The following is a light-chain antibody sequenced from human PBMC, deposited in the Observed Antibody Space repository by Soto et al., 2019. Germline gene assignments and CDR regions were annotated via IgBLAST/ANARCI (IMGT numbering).Light chain of an antibody. CDR2: DAS. CDR3: QQRSSWPLT. CDR1: HYLSSY. J-gene: IGKJ4*01. Sequence: EIVLTQSPGTLSLSPGERATLSCRARHYLSSYLAWYQQRPGQAPRLLIYDASNRATGIPARFSGSGSGTDFTLTISSLETEDFAVYYCQQRSSWPLTFGGGTKVDIK. V-gene: IGKV3-11*01.